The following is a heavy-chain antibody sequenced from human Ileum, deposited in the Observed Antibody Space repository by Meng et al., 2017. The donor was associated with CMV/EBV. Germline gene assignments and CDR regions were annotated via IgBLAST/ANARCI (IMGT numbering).Heavy chain of an antibody. D-gene: IGHD3-22*01. CDR2: INGDVINT. CDR3: ARVRTSHYDSRDGFDI. J-gene: IGHJ3*02. CDR1: GFMFSAYW. V-gene: IGHV3-74*01. Sequence: GGSLRLSCTASGFMFSAYWIQWVRQAPGNGLVLVSRINGDVINTNYAASVKGRFTISRDNAKNTVYMQLNSLRAADTAVYYCARVRTSHYDSRDGFDIWGQGTMVTVSS.